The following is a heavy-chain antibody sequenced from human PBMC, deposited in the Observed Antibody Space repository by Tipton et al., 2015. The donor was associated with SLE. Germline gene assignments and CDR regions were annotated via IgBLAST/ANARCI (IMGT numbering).Heavy chain of an antibody. V-gene: IGHV3-30*04. Sequence: QVQLVQSGGGVVQPGKSLRLSCLASGFTLSDNPMHWVRQAPGKGLEWISEIDPNGSQINYADSGEGRFTISRDNAKNTLFLQMNSLGVDDTAVYYCASLSAPSDYWGQGTLVTVSS. J-gene: IGHJ4*02. CDR2: IDPNGSQI. CDR3: ASLSAPSDY. CDR1: GFTLSDNP.